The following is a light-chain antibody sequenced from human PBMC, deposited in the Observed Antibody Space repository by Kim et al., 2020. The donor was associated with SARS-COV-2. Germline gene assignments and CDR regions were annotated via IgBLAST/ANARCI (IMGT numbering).Light chain of an antibody. CDR1: QSLSANN. J-gene: IGKJ1*01. CDR2: GAF. CDR3: QQYFTSPTT. V-gene: IGKV3-20*01. Sequence: PGESATPSCRTSQSLSANNLAWYQQKPGQAPRLVIHGAFNRATAIPDRFTGTGSETDFTLTISGLEPEDFAVYYCQQYFTSPTTFGQGTKVDIK.